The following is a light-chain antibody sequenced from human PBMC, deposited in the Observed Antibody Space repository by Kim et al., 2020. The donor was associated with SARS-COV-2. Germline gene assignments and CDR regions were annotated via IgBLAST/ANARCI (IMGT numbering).Light chain of an antibody. CDR1: KLGFKS. Sequence: LSPWPPAPIPCSGYKLGFKSSCCYHQKPGQSPLLVIYLDSTRPSGIPERFSVSISGNTATLTISGTQTMNEADYYCQAWDSSTVVFGGGTQLTFL. CDR3: QAWDSSTVV. CDR2: LDS. J-gene: IGLJ2*01. V-gene: IGLV3-1*01.